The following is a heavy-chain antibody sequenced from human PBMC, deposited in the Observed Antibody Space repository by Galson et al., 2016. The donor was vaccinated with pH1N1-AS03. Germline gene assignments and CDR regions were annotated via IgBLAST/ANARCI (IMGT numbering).Heavy chain of an antibody. V-gene: IGHV4-4*07. D-gene: IGHD2/OR15-2a*01. CDR1: GDSMNSHF. CDR3: ARGDLVIGGGNNWFGP. CDR2: ISTSGST. J-gene: IGHJ5*02. Sequence: ETLSLTCTVSGDSMNSHFWNWIRQPAGKGPEWIGRISTSGSTNYNTSLWSRLALSIDTSRNRFSLRLASVTAADTAIYYCARGDLVIGGGNNWFGPWGQGILVTVSS.